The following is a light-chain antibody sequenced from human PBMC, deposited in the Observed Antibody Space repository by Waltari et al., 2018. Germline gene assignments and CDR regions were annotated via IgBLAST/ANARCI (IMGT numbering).Light chain of an antibody. J-gene: IGKJ2*01. CDR2: GAS. Sequence: VLTQSPGTLSLSPGEGATLSCRASQYITKRYFAWYQQKPGQAPRRLIYGASSRAAGIPDRFSGSGSGTDFTLTISRLEPEDSAVYFCQQYGSSVMYTFGQGTKLEIK. CDR3: QQYGSSVMYT. V-gene: IGKV3-20*01. CDR1: QYITKRY.